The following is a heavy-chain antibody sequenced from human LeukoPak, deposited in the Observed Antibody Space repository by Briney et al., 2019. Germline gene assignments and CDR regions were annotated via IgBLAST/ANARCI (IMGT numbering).Heavy chain of an antibody. CDR2: IKQDGSEK. V-gene: IGHV3-7*01. J-gene: IGHJ4*02. Sequence: HPGGSLRLSCAASGFTFSSYWMSWVRQAPGKGLEWVANIKQDGSEKYYVDSVKGRFTISRDNSKNTLYLQMNSLRAEDTAVYYCAKDGDRSGWLYYFDYWGQGTLVTVSS. D-gene: IGHD6-19*01. CDR3: AKDGDRSGWLYYFDY. CDR1: GFTFSSYW.